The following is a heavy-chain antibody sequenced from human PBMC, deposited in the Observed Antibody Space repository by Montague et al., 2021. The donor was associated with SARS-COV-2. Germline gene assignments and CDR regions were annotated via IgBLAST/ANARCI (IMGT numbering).Heavy chain of an antibody. V-gene: IGHV4-30-2*01. CDR1: GGSISSDGYS. Sequence: TLSLTCSVSGGSISSDGYSWSWIRQPPGKGLEWIGYLYHSGSIYYNPSLKSRVTISVDRSKNHFSLKLTSVTAADTAVYYCARGWGGTYSDDAFDIWGQGAMVTVSS. CDR2: LYHSGSI. J-gene: IGHJ3*02. CDR3: ARGWGGTYSDDAFDI. D-gene: IGHD1-26*01.